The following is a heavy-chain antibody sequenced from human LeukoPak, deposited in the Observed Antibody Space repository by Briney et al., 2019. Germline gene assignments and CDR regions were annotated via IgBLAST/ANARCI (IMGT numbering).Heavy chain of an antibody. CDR2: IIPIFGTA. J-gene: IGHJ5*02. CDR3: ARVEVVVVPAATGFDP. CDR1: GGTFSSYA. V-gene: IGHV1-69*05. D-gene: IGHD2-2*01. Sequence: SVKVSCKASGGTFSSYAISWVRQAPGQGLEWMGGIIPIFGTANYAQKLQGRVTMTTDTSTSTAYMELRSLRSDDKAVYYCARVEVVVVPAATGFDPWGQGTLVTVSS.